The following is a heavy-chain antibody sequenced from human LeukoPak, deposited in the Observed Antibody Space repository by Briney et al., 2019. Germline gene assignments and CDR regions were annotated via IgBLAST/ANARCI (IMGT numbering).Heavy chain of an antibody. D-gene: IGHD3-10*01. CDR2: ISSSSNYI. Sequence: GGSLRLSCAASGLTFSSYSMNWVRQAPGKGLEWVPSISSSSNYIYYADSVKGRFTISRDNAKNSLYLQMNSLRAEDTAVYYCARVPHAMVRGVIITEFYFDYWGQGTLVTVSS. V-gene: IGHV3-21*01. CDR3: ARVPHAMVRGVIITEFYFDY. CDR1: GLTFSSYS. J-gene: IGHJ4*02.